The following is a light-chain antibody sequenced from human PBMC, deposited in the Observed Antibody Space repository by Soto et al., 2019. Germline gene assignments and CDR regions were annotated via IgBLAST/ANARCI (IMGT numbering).Light chain of an antibody. CDR1: SSDVGSYNL. CDR3: CSYAGSSIPYV. Sequence: QSVLTQPASVSGSPGQSITISCTGTSSDVGSYNLVSWYQQHPGKAPKLMIYEGSKRPSGVSNRFSGSKSGNTASLTISGLQAGDEADYYCCSYAGSSIPYVFGTGTKVTVL. J-gene: IGLJ1*01. V-gene: IGLV2-23*01. CDR2: EGS.